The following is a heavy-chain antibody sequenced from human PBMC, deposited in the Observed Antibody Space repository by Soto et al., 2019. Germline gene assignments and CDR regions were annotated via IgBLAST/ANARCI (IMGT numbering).Heavy chain of an antibody. CDR1: GFTFSSNG. CDR2: VAYDGSKT. Sequence: QVQLVESGGRVVQPGRSLRLTCAASGFTFSSNGMHWVRQAPGKGLEWVALVAYDGSKTYYGDSVRGRFTISRDNSENTLYLQMNSLRAEDPAVYYCARWVGGSMYDNSGKYDSWGQGTLVTVSS. J-gene: IGHJ5*01. CDR3: ARWVGGSMYDNSGKYDS. D-gene: IGHD3-22*01. V-gene: IGHV3-30*03.